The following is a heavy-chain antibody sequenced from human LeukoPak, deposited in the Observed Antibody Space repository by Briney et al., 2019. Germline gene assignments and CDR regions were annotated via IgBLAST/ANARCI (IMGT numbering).Heavy chain of an antibody. CDR2: INHSGST. J-gene: IGHJ4*02. D-gene: IGHD2-2*01. CDR1: GGSFSGYY. Sequence: SETLSLTCAVYGGSFSGYYWSWIRQPPGKGLEWIGEINHSGSTNYNPSLKSRVTTSVDTSKNQFSLKLSSVTAADTAVYYCARGKYANPYWGQGTLVTVSS. CDR3: ARGKYANPY. V-gene: IGHV4-34*01.